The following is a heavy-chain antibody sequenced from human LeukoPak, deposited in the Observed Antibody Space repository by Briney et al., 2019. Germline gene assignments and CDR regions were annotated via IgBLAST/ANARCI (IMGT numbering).Heavy chain of an antibody. Sequence: ASVKVSCKASGYTFTSYYVHWVRQAPGQGLEWMGWINTNTGNPTYAQGFTGRFVFSLDTSVSMAYLQISSLKAEDTAVYYCAREGNIVVVTARNWFDPWGQGTLVTVSS. D-gene: IGHD2-21*02. J-gene: IGHJ5*02. CDR2: INTNTGNP. V-gene: IGHV7-4-1*04. CDR1: GYTFTSYY. CDR3: AREGNIVVVTARNWFDP.